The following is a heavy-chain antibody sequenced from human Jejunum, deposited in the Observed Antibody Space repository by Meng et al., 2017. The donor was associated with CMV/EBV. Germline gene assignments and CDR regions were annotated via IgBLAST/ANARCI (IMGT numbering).Heavy chain of an antibody. CDR3: ARGSIFVSFDS. J-gene: IGHJ4*02. Sequence: QVLLQESGQALVKPPQTLALTCSVSGGSIGSGDYYWSWIRQPPGKGLEWIGYIHDTGSTSHNPSLKSRVDISLGTSKNQFSLTLNSVTAEDTAVYFCARGSIFVSFDSWGQGTLVTVSS. D-gene: IGHD3-3*01. CDR2: IHDTGST. V-gene: IGHV4-30-4*08. CDR1: GGSIGSGDYY.